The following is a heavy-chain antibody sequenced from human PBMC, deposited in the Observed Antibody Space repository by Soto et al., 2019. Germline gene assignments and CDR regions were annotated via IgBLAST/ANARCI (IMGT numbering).Heavy chain of an antibody. CDR3: ARTSYDILTGRLDASDI. CDR1: GGSINNGGYS. Sequence: QLQLQESGSRLVRPSQTLPLTCAVSGGSINNGGYSWSWLRQPPGKGLEWIGYISHGGNTYYNPSLRSRVIMSIDKSKNHFSLGLKSVTAADTATYYCARTSYDILTGRLDASDIWGQGTMVTVSS. J-gene: IGHJ3*02. CDR2: ISHGGNT. V-gene: IGHV4-30-2*01. D-gene: IGHD3-9*01.